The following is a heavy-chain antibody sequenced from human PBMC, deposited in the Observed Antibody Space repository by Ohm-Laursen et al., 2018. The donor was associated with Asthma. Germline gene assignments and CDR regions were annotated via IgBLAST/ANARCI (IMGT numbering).Heavy chain of an antibody. V-gene: IGHV3-74*01. J-gene: IGHJ4*02. D-gene: IGHD5-24*01. CDR3: ARGNLEGLL. Sequence: GSLRLSCAASGFTLGDYFMHWVRQGPGEGLLWISHLFPDGRRTNYADAVKCRFTISRDDAQNTVYLQMNSLTVDDTAVYYCARGNLEGLLWGQGTLVTVSS. CDR2: LFPDGRRT. CDR1: GFTLGDYF.